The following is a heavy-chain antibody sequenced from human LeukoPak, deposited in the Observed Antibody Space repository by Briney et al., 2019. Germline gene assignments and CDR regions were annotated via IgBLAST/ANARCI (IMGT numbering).Heavy chain of an antibody. V-gene: IGHV4-4*02. J-gene: IGHJ4*02. Sequence: SETLSLTCGVSGGSISNTNWWSWVRQPPGQGLEWIGEISLTGLTHYNPSLESRVTVSLDKSKNQLSLNLPSVTAPDTAVYYCSRENGAFSPFGYWGQGTLVTVLS. CDR2: ISLTGLT. D-gene: IGHD2-8*01. CDR1: GGSISNTNW. CDR3: SRENGAFSPFGY.